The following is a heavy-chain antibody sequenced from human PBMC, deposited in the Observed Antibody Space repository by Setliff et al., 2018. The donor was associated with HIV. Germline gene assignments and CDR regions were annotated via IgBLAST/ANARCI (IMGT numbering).Heavy chain of an antibody. CDR2: IYHSGST. J-gene: IGHJ3*02. V-gene: IGHV4-4*02. CDR1: GGSISSRNW. CDR3: ARAPGEAYNFWSDYKVAGAFDI. Sequence: SETLSLTCTVSGGSISSRNWWSWVRQPPGKGLEWIGEIYHSGSTNYNPSLKSRVTISVDKPTNQVSLKLNSVTAADTAVYYCARAPGEAYNFWSDYKVAGAFDIWGQGTMVTVSS. D-gene: IGHD3-3*01.